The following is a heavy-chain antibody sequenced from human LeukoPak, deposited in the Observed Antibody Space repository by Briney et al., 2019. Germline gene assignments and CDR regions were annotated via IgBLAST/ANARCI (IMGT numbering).Heavy chain of an antibody. V-gene: IGHV4-59*08. CDR1: GGSISSYY. CDR3: ARLLSIAAAGPEYYFDY. D-gene: IGHD6-13*01. Sequence: PSETLSLTCTVSGGSISSYYWSWIRQPPGKGLEWIGYIYYSGSTNYNPSLKSRVTISVDTSKNQFSLKLSSVTAADTAVYYCARLLSIAAAGPEYYFDYWGQGTLVTVSS. CDR2: IYYSGST. J-gene: IGHJ4*02.